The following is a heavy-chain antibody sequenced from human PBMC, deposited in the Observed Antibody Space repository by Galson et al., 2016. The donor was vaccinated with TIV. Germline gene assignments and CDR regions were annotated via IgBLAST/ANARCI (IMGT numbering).Heavy chain of an antibody. Sequence: SLRLSCAASGFTFNTYGIHWVRQVPGKGLEWVAVVRYDGINKFYADSVKGRFTISRDNSKNTVYLQMNSLRAEDTAVYYCARPGLVQNYDGSDHFYDYYWYGLDVWGQGTTVIVSS. CDR2: VRYDGINK. V-gene: IGHV3-33*01. J-gene: IGHJ6*02. CDR1: GFTFNTYG. CDR3: ARPGLVQNYDGSDHFYDYYWYGLDV. D-gene: IGHD3-22*01.